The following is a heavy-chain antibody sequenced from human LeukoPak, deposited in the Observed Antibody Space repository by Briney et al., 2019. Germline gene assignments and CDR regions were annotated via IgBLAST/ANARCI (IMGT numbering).Heavy chain of an antibody. J-gene: IGHJ5*02. D-gene: IGHD4-17*01. Sequence: ASVKVSCKASGGTFSSYAISWVRQAPGQGLEWMGGIIPIFGTANYAQKFQGRVTITADKSTSTAYMELSSLRSEDTAVYYRARVYGDYGFYGWFDPWGQGTLVTVSS. V-gene: IGHV1-69*06. CDR3: ARVYGDYGFYGWFDP. CDR2: IIPIFGTA. CDR1: GGTFSSYA.